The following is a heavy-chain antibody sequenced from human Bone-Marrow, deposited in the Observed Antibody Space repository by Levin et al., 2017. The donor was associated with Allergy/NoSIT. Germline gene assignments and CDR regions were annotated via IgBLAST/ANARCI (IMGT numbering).Heavy chain of an antibody. Sequence: PGGSLRLSCAASGFSFSSYWMHWVRQAPGKGLVWVARINSDGSTTDYADSVKGRFTISRDNGENTLYLQMHSLSADDTAVYYCARALGIDYWGQGTLVTVSS. J-gene: IGHJ4*02. CDR3: ARALGIDY. CDR1: GFSFSSYW. V-gene: IGHV3-74*01. CDR2: INSDGSTT. D-gene: IGHD7-27*01.